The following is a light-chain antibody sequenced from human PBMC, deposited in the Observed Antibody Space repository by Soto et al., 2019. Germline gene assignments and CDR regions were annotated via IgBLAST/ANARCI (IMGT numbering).Light chain of an antibody. CDR2: KAS. J-gene: IGKJ1*01. V-gene: IGKV1-5*03. CDR3: QQYNSYWT. Sequence: DIQLTQSPSTLTESVGDRVTFTCGASQTISSFFAWYQQKPGKAPKLLIYKASSLESGVPSWLSGSGAGTVFTLISSSMQPDDFASYYCQQYNSYWTFGHGTKVDIK. CDR1: QTISSF.